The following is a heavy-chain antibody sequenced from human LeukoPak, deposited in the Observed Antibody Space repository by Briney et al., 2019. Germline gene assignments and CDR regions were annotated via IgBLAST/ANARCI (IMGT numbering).Heavy chain of an antibody. D-gene: IGHD5-12*01. J-gene: IGHJ4*02. V-gene: IGHV3-11*01. CDR2: ISSSGSTI. CDR1: GFTVSSNY. Sequence: GGSLRLSCAASGFTVSSNYMSWIRQAPGKGLEWVSYISSSGSTIYYADSVKGRFTISRDNAKNSLYLQMNSLRAEDTAVYYCAREMGSGELDYWGQGTLVTVSS. CDR3: AREMGSGELDY.